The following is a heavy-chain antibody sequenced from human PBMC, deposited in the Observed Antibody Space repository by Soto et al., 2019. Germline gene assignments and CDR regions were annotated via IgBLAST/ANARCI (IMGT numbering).Heavy chain of an antibody. V-gene: IGHV1-69*01. D-gene: IGHD3-16*02. CDR3: TRSIGSGGVIGGFDY. J-gene: IGHJ4*02. CDR1: GGTFNTYA. Sequence: QVQLVQSETEVKKPGSAVKVSCKASGGTFNTYAMNWVRQAPGQGLEWMGGIIPMFDTPRYAQKFQGRVTITVDESTTTAYMELRSLRSDDTDVYYCTRSIGSGGVIGGFDYWGQGTLVTVSS. CDR2: IIPMFDTP.